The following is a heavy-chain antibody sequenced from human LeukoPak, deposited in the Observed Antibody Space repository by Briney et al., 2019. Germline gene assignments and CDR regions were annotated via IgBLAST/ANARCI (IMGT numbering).Heavy chain of an antibody. D-gene: IGHD4-17*01. V-gene: IGHV3-23*01. J-gene: IGHJ3*01. CDR3: GQDPNGNYIGAFYF. CDR1: GLIFHNYA. CDR2: ILGGGGT. Sequence: GGSLRLSCAASGLIFHNYALVWIRRAPGKGPEWVSSILGGGGTFYADAVEGRFTISRDNSKNTLYLQMNSLRAEDTATYYCGQDPNGNYIGAFYFWGRGTMVTVYS.